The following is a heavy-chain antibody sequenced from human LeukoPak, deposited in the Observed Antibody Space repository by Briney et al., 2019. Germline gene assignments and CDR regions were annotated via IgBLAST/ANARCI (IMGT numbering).Heavy chain of an antibody. J-gene: IGHJ4*02. CDR1: GGSISSYY. Sequence: SETLSLTCTVSGGSISSYYWSWIRQPPGKGLEWIGSIYYSGSTYYNPSLKSRVTISVDTSKNHFSLKLSSVTAADTAVYYCARDPGREWSLIWGQGTLVTVSP. D-gene: IGHD3-3*01. CDR2: IYYSGST. V-gene: IGHV4-39*07. CDR3: ARDPGREWSLI.